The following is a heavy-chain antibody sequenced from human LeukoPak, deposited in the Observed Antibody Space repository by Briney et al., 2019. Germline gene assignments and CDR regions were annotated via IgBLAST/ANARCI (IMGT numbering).Heavy chain of an antibody. CDR2: INPKSGGT. CDR3: AGLDYGDAFDV. J-gene: IGHJ3*01. D-gene: IGHD4-17*01. CDR1: GYTFTDYQ. Sequence: ASVKVSCKASGYTFTDYQMHWVRQAPGEGLEWMGWINPKSGGTNYAQKFEARVTMTRDTSISTAYMELSRLRSDDTAVYYCAGLDYGDAFDVWGQGTLVTVSS. V-gene: IGHV1-2*02.